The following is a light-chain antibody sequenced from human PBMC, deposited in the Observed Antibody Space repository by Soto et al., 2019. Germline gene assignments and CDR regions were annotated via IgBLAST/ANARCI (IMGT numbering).Light chain of an antibody. V-gene: IGKV3-11*01. CDR3: QQRSTWPVT. CDR2: GAS. J-gene: IGKJ5*01. Sequence: EIVLTQSPATLSLSPGERATLSCRASQSVTTSLAWYQHKPGQAPRLLIYGASNGATGIPARFSGSGSATDFTLTISSLEPEDVAVYYCQQRSTWPVTFGQGTRLEI. CDR1: QSVTTS.